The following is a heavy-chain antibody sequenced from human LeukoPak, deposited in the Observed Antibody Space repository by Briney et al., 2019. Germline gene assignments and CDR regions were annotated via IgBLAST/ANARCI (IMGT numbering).Heavy chain of an antibody. J-gene: IGHJ2*01. CDR1: GFTFSSYA. CDR3: ARDSSSWQDWYFDL. Sequence: PGRSLRLSCAASGFTFSSYAMHWVRQAPGKGLEWVAVISYDGSNKYYADSVKGRFTISRDNSKNTLYLQMNSLRAEDTAVYYCARDSSSWQDWYFDLWGRGTLVTVSS. CDR2: ISYDGSNK. V-gene: IGHV3-30-3*01. D-gene: IGHD6-13*01.